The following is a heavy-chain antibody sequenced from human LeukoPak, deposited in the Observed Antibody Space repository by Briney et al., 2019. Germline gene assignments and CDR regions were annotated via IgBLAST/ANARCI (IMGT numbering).Heavy chain of an antibody. CDR1: GFTFSTSS. J-gene: IGHJ4*02. CDR2: ISSSSFYI. Sequence: GGSLRLSCAASGFTFSTSSMHWVRQAPGKGLEWVSSISSSSFYIYYADSVKGRFTISRDNAKNSLYLQMNSLRAEDTAVYYCARFLAADTFDYWGQGTLVTVSS. V-gene: IGHV3-21*01. CDR3: ARFLAADTFDY. D-gene: IGHD6-25*01.